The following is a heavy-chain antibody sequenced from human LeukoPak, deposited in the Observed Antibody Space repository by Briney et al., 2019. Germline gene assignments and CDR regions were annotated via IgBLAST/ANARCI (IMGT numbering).Heavy chain of an antibody. CDR2: TYYRSKWYN. CDR1: GDSVSSNSAA. Sequence: SQTLSLTCAISGDSVSSNSAAWNWIRQSPSRGLEWLGRTYYRSKWYNDYAVSVKSRITINPDTPKNQFSLQLNSVTPEDTAVYYCARSRWLQDYYYYYMDVWGKGTTVTVSS. D-gene: IGHD5-24*01. V-gene: IGHV6-1*01. J-gene: IGHJ6*03. CDR3: ARSRWLQDYYYYYMDV.